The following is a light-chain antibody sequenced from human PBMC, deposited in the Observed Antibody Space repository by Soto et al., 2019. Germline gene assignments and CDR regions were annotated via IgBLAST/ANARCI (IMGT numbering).Light chain of an antibody. CDR2: GAS. CDR1: QSVRSN. J-gene: IGKJ5*01. Sequence: EIVMTQSPATLSVSPGEGVTLSCRASQSVRSNLAWYQQKPGQAPRLLIYGASTRATGIPARFSGSGSGTEFTLTISSLQSEDFAVYYCQQYSNWPPITFGQGTRLEIK. V-gene: IGKV3-15*01. CDR3: QQYSNWPPIT.